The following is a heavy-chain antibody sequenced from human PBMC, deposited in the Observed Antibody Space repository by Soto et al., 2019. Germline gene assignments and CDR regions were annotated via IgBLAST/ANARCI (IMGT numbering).Heavy chain of an antibody. Sequence: GGSLRLSCAASGFTFSSYAMSWVRQAPGKGLEWVSAISGSGGSTYYADSVKGRFTISRDNSKNTLYLQMNSLRAEDTAVYDCAKDPRSSGYYFDYWGQGTLVTVSS. CDR1: GFTFSSYA. CDR2: ISGSGGST. V-gene: IGHV3-23*01. CDR3: AKDPRSSGYYFDY. D-gene: IGHD3-22*01. J-gene: IGHJ4*02.